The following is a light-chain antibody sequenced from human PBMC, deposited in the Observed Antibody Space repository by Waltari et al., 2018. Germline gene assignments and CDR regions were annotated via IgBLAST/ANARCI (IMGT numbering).Light chain of an antibody. J-gene: IGLJ3*02. CDR1: SSDSVDYDF. Sequence: QSALTQPASVSGSPGQSVTISCTGTSSDSVDYDFVSWYQQHPGKAPKLIIFDVTTRPSGVSHLFSVSKSGSTAPLTISVLQAEDEADYFCSSYPRTGTWLFGGGTKLTVL. CDR3: SSYPRTGTWL. V-gene: IGLV2-14*03. CDR2: DVT.